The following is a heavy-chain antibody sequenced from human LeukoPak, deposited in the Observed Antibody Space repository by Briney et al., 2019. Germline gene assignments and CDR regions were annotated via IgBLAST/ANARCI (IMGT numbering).Heavy chain of an antibody. V-gene: IGHV4-59*01. CDR2: IYYSGST. J-gene: IGHJ6*03. Sequence: SETLSHTCTVSGGSISSYYWSWIRQPPGKGLEWIGYIYYSGSTNYNPSLKSRVTISVDTSKNQFSLKLSSVTAADTAVYYCARGGPVPYYYYYMDVWGKGTTVTVSS. CDR3: ARGGPVPYYYYYMDV. CDR1: GGSISSYY.